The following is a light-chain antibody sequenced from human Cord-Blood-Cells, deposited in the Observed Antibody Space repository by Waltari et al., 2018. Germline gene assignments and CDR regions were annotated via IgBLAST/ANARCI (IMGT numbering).Light chain of an antibody. CDR2: AAS. J-gene: IGKJ4*01. Sequence: DIQMTQSPSSLSASVGERVTIPCRASQSISSYLNWYQQKPGKAPKLLSYAASSLQSGVPSRFSGSGSGTDFTLTISSLQPEDFATYYCQQSYRTPTLTFGGGTKVEIK. CDR1: QSISSY. V-gene: IGKV1-39*01. CDR3: QQSYRTPTLT.